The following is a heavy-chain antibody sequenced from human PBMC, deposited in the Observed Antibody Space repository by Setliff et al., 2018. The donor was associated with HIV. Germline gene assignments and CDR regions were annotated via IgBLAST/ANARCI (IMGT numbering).Heavy chain of an antibody. J-gene: IGHJ3*01. V-gene: IGHV4-61*10. Sequence: SETLSLTCTVSGGSISSGTSYWSWIRQPAGKGLEWIGEIYHSGSANYNPSLKSRATISVDKSKNQFSLKLSSVTAADTAVYYCARGDNFWSGYNFWGQGTMVTVSS. CDR1: GGSISSGTSY. CDR2: IYHSGSA. D-gene: IGHD3-3*01. CDR3: ARGDNFWSGYNF.